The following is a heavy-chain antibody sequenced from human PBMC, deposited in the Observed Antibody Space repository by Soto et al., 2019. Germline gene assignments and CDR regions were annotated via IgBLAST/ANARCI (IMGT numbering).Heavy chain of an antibody. Sequence: QVQLVQSGAEVKKPGSSVKVSCKASGGTFSSYAISWVRQAPGQGLEWMGGIIPIFGTANYAQKFQGRVTITADETTSTAYMELSSLRSEDTAVYYCARDRPVYSSPWSWFDPWGQGTLVTVSS. CDR1: GGTFSSYA. CDR3: ARDRPVYSSPWSWFDP. CDR2: IIPIFGTA. V-gene: IGHV1-69*01. J-gene: IGHJ5*02. D-gene: IGHD6-13*01.